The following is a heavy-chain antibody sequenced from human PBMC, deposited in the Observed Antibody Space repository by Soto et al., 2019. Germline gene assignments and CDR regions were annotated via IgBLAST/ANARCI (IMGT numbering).Heavy chain of an antibody. CDR2: ISYDGSNK. J-gene: IGHJ4*02. CDR3: ARDLMTTVTNFDY. V-gene: IGHV3-30-3*01. CDR1: GFTFSSYA. D-gene: IGHD4-17*01. Sequence: GGSLRLSCAASGFTFSSYAMHWVRQAPGKGLEWVAVISYDGSNKYYADSVKGRFTIPRDNSKNTLYLQMNSLRAEDTAVYYCARDLMTTVTNFDYWGQGTLVTVSS.